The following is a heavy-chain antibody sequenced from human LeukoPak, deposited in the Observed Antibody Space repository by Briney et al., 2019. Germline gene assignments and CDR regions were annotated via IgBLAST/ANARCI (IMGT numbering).Heavy chain of an antibody. Sequence: GRSLRLSCAASGFTFDEFGMHWVRQVPGKGLEWVSGISWNSAHIGYADSVKGRFTISRDNAKNSLYLQMSSLRADDTAVYYCARDLESDYYDSSGYYQGYWGQGTLVTVSS. CDR1: GFTFDEFG. CDR3: ARDLESDYYDSSGYYQGY. V-gene: IGHV3-9*01. J-gene: IGHJ4*02. CDR2: ISWNSAHI. D-gene: IGHD3-22*01.